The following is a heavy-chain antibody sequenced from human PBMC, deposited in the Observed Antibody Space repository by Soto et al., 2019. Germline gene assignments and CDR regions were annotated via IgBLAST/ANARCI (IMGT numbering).Heavy chain of an antibody. Sequence: QVQLVQSGAEVKKPGSSVKVSCKSSGGTFSNYGFSWVRQAPGQGLECMGVIVPIFGAEHPQKFQGSVTINAHESRNTVFGELRGLRAQDTAVYYCARGGRDYEGSGYYQGHVWGQGTTVTVSS. CDR2: IVPIFGA. V-gene: IGHV1-69*12. J-gene: IGHJ6*02. CDR1: GGTFSNYG. D-gene: IGHD3-22*01. CDR3: ARGGRDYEGSGYYQGHV.